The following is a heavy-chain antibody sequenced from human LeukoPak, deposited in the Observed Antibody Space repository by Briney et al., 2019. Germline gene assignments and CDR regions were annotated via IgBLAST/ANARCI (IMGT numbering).Heavy chain of an antibody. CDR1: GFIFSSYA. Sequence: PGGSLRLSCAASGFIFSSYAMSWVRQAPGKGLEQVSAISGSGGSTYYADSVMGRITITRDNPKNTLYLQMNGLRAEDTAVYYCAKVPVFSLTISEVVTDDAFDIWGQGTIVTVSS. D-gene: IGHD3-3*01. V-gene: IGHV3-23*01. J-gene: IGHJ3*02. CDR2: ISGSGGST. CDR3: AKVPVFSLTISEVVTDDAFDI.